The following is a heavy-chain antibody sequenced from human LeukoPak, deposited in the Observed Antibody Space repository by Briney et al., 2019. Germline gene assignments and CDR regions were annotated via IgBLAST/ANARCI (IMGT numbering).Heavy chain of an antibody. V-gene: IGHV4-39*07. CDR1: GGSISSSSYY. D-gene: IGHD6-19*01. CDR2: IYYSGST. J-gene: IGHJ3*02. CDR3: ARAKTEQWLVLDAFDI. Sequence: PSETLSLTCTVSGGSISSSSYYWGWIRQPPGKGLEWIGSIYYSGSTYYNPSLKSRVTISVDTSKNQFSLKLSSVTAADTAVYYCARAKTEQWLVLDAFDIWGQGTMVTVSS.